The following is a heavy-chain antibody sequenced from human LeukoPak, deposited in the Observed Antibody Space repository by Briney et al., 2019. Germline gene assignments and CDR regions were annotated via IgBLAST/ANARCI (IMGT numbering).Heavy chain of an antibody. CDR2: IYYSGST. V-gene: IGHV4-39*07. Sequence: SETLSLTCTVSGGSISSSYYWGWIRQPPGKGLEWIGSIYYSGSTYYNPSLKSRVTISVDTSKNQFSLKLSSVTAADTAVYYCARDRRPLNCSGGSCYSGVTGYYGMDVWGQGTTVTVSS. J-gene: IGHJ6*02. D-gene: IGHD2-15*01. CDR1: GGSISSSYY. CDR3: ARDRRPLNCSGGSCYSGVTGYYGMDV.